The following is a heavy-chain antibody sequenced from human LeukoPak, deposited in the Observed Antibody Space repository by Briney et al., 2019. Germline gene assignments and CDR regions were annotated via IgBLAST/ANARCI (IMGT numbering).Heavy chain of an antibody. CDR2: IYTSGST. V-gene: IGHV4-59*10. Sequence: SETLSLTCAVYGGSFSGYYWSWIRQPAGKGLEWIGRIYTSGSTNYNPSLKSRVTMSVDTSKNQFSLKLSSVTAADTAVYYCASGVGASPFDYWGQGTLVTVSS. J-gene: IGHJ4*02. D-gene: IGHD1-26*01. CDR1: GGSFSGYY. CDR3: ASGVGASPFDY.